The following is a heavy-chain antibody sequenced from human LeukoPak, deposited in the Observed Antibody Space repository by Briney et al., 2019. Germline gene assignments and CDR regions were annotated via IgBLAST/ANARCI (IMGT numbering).Heavy chain of an antibody. D-gene: IGHD3-10*01. CDR3: ARGGSGLLWFDY. CDR1: GGSFSHYY. CDR2: INHSGRT. V-gene: IGHV4-34*01. J-gene: IGHJ5*01. Sequence: SETLPLTCAVYGGSFSHYYWSWIRQPPGKGLEWIGEINHSGRTNYNPSLKSRVTMSVDTSKNHFSLKLSSVTAADTAVYYCARGGSGLLWFDYWGQGNLVTVSS.